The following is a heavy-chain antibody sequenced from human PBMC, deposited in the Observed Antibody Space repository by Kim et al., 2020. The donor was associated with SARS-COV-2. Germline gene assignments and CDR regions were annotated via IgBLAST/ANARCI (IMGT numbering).Heavy chain of an antibody. CDR1: GFTFSSYA. V-gene: IGHV3-30*18. CDR3: AKDRHLSSYGMDF. J-gene: IGHJ6*02. Sequence: GGSLRLSCAASGFTFSSYAMHWVRQAPGKGLEWVAVISYDGSNKYYADSVKGRFTFSRDYSNNTLHLQMNSLRAEDTAVYYCAKDRHLSSYGMDFCGQGT. CDR2: ISYDGSNK. D-gene: IGHD3-16*02.